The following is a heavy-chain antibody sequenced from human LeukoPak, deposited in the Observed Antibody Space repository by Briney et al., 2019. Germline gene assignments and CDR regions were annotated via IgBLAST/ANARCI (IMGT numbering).Heavy chain of an antibody. D-gene: IGHD3-3*01. J-gene: IGHJ4*02. V-gene: IGHV3-30*18. CDR2: ISYDGSNK. CDR3: AKDRSNYDFWRDSNFPTY. CDR1: GFTFSSYG. Sequence: GGSLRLSCAASGFTFSSYGMHWVRQAPGKGLEWVAVISYDGSNKYYADSVKGRFTISRDNSKNTLYLQMNSLRAEDTAVYYCAKDRSNYDFWRDSNFPTYWGQGTLVTVSS.